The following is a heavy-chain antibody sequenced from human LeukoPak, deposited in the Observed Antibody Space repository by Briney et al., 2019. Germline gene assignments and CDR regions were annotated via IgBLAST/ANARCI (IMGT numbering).Heavy chain of an antibody. J-gene: IGHJ4*02. D-gene: IGHD4-17*01. CDR2: IKSKSDGGTA. CDR3: TTEQGHPYGDYLGVWNY. CDR1: RVTFSNAW. V-gene: IGHV3-15*01. Sequence: PGGSLRLSCAASRVTFSNAWMYWVRQAPGKGLEWVGRIKSKSDGGTADYAAPVKGRFTISRDDSRNILSLQMNSLKTEDTAVYYCTTEQGHPYGDYLGVWNYWGQGTLVTVSS.